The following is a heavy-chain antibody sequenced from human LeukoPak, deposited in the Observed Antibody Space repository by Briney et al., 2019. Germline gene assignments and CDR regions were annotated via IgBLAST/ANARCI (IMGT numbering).Heavy chain of an antibody. Sequence: SETLSLTCTVSGGSISSYYWSWIRQPPGKGLEWIGYIYYSGSTNYNPSLKSRVTISVDTPKNQFSLKLSSVTAADTAVYYCAREGYCSGGSCYLGWFDPWGQGTLVTVSS. CDR3: AREGYCSGGSCYLGWFDP. CDR1: GGSISSYY. D-gene: IGHD2-15*01. CDR2: IYYSGST. J-gene: IGHJ5*02. V-gene: IGHV4-59*12.